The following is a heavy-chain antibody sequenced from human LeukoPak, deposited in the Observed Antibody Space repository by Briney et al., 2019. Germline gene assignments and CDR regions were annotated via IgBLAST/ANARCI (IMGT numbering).Heavy chain of an antibody. CDR3: ASGDTAMAFDY. D-gene: IGHD5-18*01. J-gene: IGHJ4*02. V-gene: IGHV3-21*01. Sequence: GGSLRLSCAASGFTFSSYSMNWVRQAPGKGLEWVSFISSSSSYIYYADSVKGRFTISRDNAKNSLYLQMNSLRAEDTAVYYCASGDTAMAFDYWGQGTLVTVSS. CDR1: GFTFSSYS. CDR2: ISSSSSYI.